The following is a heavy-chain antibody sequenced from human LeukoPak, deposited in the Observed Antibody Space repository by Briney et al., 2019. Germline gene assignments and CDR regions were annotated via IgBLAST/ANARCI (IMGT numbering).Heavy chain of an antibody. V-gene: IGHV4-59*11. J-gene: IGHJ4*02. Sequence: SETLSLTCTVSGGSISSHYWSWIRQPPGKGLEWIGYIYYSGSTNYNPSLKSRVTISVDTSKNQFSLKLSSVTAADTAVYYCARVDTAMHLPFDYWGRGTLVTVSS. CDR2: IYYSGST. CDR1: GGSISSHY. CDR3: ARVDTAMHLPFDY. D-gene: IGHD5-18*01.